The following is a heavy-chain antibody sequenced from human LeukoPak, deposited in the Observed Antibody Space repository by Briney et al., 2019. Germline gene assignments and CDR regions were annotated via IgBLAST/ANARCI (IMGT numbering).Heavy chain of an antibody. CDR1: GDSISNYH. CDR2: IYNSGST. CDR3: ARLHGDYYYGMDV. D-gene: IGHD4-17*01. J-gene: IGHJ6*02. Sequence: PSETLSLTCTVSGDSISNYHWSWIRQPPGKGLEWIGYIYNSGSTNYNPSLKSRVTISADTSKNQFSLKLSSVTAADTAVYYFARLHGDYYYGMDVWGQGTTVTVSS. V-gene: IGHV4-59*01.